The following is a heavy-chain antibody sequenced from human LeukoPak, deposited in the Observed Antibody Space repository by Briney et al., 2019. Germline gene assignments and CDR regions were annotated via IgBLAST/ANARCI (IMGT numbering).Heavy chain of an antibody. CDR1: GGSISSGGYY. CDR2: IYYSGST. J-gene: IGHJ5*02. Sequence: SQTLSLTCTVSGGSISSGGYYWSWIRQHPGKGLEWIGYIYYSGSTYYNPSLKSRVTISVDTSKNQFSLKLSSVTAADTAVXXXXXXXXXXXXXLXNWFDPWGQGTLVTVSS. V-gene: IGHV4-31*03. CDR3: XXXXXXXXXXLXNWFDP.